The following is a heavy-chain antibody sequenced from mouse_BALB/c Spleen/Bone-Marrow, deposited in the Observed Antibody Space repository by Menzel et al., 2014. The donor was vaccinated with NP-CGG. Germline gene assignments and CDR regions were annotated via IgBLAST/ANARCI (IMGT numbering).Heavy chain of an antibody. CDR1: GFSLTSDG. CDR2: MWSGGST. V-gene: IGHV2-2*02. Sequence: VQLQQSGPGLVQPSQSLSITCTVSGFSLTSDGVHWVRQSPRKGLEWLGVMWSGGSTDYNAAFISRLSISKDNSRSQVFFKMSSLQTNDTATYYCARNGYYYSMDYWGQGTSVTVSS. CDR3: ARNGYYYSMDY. J-gene: IGHJ4*01. D-gene: IGHD2-2*01.